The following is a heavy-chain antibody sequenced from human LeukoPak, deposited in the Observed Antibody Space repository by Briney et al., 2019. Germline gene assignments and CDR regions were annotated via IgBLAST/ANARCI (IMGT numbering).Heavy chain of an antibody. V-gene: IGHV3-15*01. Sequence: PGGSLRLSCAASGFTFSSYAMSWVRQAPGKGLEWVGRIKSKTDGGTTDYAAPVKGRFTISRDDSKNTLYLQMNSLKTEDTAVYYCTTRDGDYVRYYYYYMDVWGKGTTVTVSS. D-gene: IGHD4-17*01. CDR2: IKSKTDGGTT. CDR1: GFTFSSYA. CDR3: TTRDGDYVRYYYYYMDV. J-gene: IGHJ6*03.